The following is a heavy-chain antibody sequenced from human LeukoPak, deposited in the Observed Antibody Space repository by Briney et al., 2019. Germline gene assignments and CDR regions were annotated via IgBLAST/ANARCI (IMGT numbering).Heavy chain of an antibody. D-gene: IGHD6-13*01. V-gene: IGHV3-30*04. J-gene: IGHJ4*02. CDR1: GFTFSSYA. CDR3: AKVKGQQQLVPFDY. CDR2: ISYDGSNK. Sequence: GGSLRLSCAASGFTFSSYAMHWVRQAPGKGLEWVAVISYDGSNKYYADSVKGRFTISRDNSKNTLYLQMNSLRAEDTAVYYCAKVKGQQQLVPFDYWGQGTLVTVSS.